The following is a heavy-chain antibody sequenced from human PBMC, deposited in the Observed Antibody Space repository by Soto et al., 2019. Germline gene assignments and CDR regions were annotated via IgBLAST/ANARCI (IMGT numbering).Heavy chain of an antibody. V-gene: IGHV3-30*03. CDR2: ITKNGRNK. D-gene: IGHD2-8*01. CDR1: GFTFSNFG. Sequence: QVQLVESGGGVVQPGGSLRLSCAASGFTFSNFGMHWVRQAPGKGLEWVADITKNGRNKDYADSVKGRLAISRDNSKNTLELQMNSLRVEDTAMYYCGRCNGDDCHSPLVYWGQGTLVTVSS. CDR3: GRCNGDDCHSPLVY. J-gene: IGHJ4*02.